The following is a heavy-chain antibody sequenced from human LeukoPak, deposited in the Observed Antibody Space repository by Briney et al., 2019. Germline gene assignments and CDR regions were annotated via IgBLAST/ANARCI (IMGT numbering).Heavy chain of an antibody. CDR1: GGTFSDYA. J-gene: IGHJ4*02. CDR3: ARTRDGYKYGFDH. D-gene: IGHD5-24*01. V-gene: IGHV1-69*05. Sequence: GASVKVSCKASGGTFSDYAFSWVRQAPGQGLEWMGGIIPIFGTGEYAQKFQGRVSLTTDESTSTVYMEMSSLRSEDTAVYYCARTRDGYKYGFDHWGQGTLVTVSS. CDR2: IIPIFGTG.